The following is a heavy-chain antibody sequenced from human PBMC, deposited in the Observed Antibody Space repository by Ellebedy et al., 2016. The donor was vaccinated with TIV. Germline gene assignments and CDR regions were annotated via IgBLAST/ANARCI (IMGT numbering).Heavy chain of an antibody. V-gene: IGHV4-31*03. CDR3: ARLRVGASMPTDY. D-gene: IGHD1-26*01. CDR2: IYYSGET. CDR1: GDSISRGGYY. J-gene: IGHJ4*01. Sequence: LRLSCTVSGDSISRGGYYWGWIRQHPGKGLEWIGSIYYSGETFYNPSLKSRATVSSEKSMNRFSLRLTSVTAADTAVYYCARLRVGASMPTDYWGPGTLVTVSS.